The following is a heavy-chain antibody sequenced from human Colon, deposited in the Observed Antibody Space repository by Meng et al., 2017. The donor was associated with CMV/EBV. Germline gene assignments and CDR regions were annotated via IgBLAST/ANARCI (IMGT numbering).Heavy chain of an antibody. CDR1: GGTFSRYA. CDR3: ARDYSNGEFDY. J-gene: IGHJ4*02. Sequence: SFKASGGTFSRYAISWVRQAPGQGLEWMGGIIPIFGTANYAQKFQGRVTITTDESTSTAYMELSSLRSEDTAVYYCARDYSNGEFDYWGQGTLVTVSS. CDR2: IIPIFGTA. D-gene: IGHD4-11*01. V-gene: IGHV1-69*05.